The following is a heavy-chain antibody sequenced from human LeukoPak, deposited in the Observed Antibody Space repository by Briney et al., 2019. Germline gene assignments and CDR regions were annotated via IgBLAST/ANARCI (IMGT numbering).Heavy chain of an antibody. V-gene: IGHV4-4*02. CDR1: GGSIDITNY. CDR2: ISHDGTT. J-gene: IGHJ4*02. D-gene: IGHD3-22*01. CDR3: TREDRPFCPFAY. Sequence: SGTLSLTCGVSGGSIDITNYWSWVRQAPAKGLEWIGEISHDGTTNYNPSLRSRVAMSLDRANNQFSLSLTSVTAADTAVYYCTREDRPFCPFAYWGQGVLVTVSS.